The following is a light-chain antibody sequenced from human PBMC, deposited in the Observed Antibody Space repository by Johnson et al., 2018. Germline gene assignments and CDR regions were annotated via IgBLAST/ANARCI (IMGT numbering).Light chain of an antibody. V-gene: IGLV1-51*02. CDR3: ATWDSSLSAGNV. CDR1: SSNIGNNY. J-gene: IGLJ1*01. Sequence: QSVLTQPPSVSAAPGQKVTISCSGSSSNIGNNYVSWYQQLPGTAPKLLIYENNKRPSGIPDRFSGSKSGTSATLGITGLQTGDAADYYCATWDSSLSAGNVFGTGTKVTVL. CDR2: ENN.